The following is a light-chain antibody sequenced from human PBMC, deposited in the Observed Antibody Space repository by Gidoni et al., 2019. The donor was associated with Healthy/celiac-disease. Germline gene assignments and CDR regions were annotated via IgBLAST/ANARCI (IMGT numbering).Light chain of an antibody. Sequence: SALTQPASASGSPGQPITISGTGTSRDVGGYNYVSWYQQHPGKAPKLMIYEVSNRPSGVSNRFSGSKSGNTASLTISGLQAEDEADYYCSSYTSSSTLVVFGGGTKLTVL. CDR1: SRDVGGYNY. J-gene: IGLJ2*01. CDR3: SSYTSSSTLVV. V-gene: IGLV2-14*01. CDR2: EVS.